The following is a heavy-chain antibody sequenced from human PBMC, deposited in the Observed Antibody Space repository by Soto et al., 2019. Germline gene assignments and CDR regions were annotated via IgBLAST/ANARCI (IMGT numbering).Heavy chain of an antibody. J-gene: IGHJ4*02. CDR2: VSSSGVVT. V-gene: IGHV3-23*01. D-gene: IGHD2-15*01. CDR1: GFTFSSYG. CDR3: AKRGYCSGGICYAFDY. Sequence: LRLSCAVSGFTFSSYGMSWVRQAPGKGLEWVSGVSSSGVVTHYADSVKGRFTISRDNSKNTVYLQMNSLRAEDTAVYYCAKRGYCSGGICYAFDYWGQGTLVTVSS.